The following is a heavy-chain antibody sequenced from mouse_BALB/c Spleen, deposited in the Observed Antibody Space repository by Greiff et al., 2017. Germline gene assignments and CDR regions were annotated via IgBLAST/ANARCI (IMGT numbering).Heavy chain of an antibody. Sequence: VQLVESGAELVRPGVSVKISCKGSGYTFTDYAMHWVKQSHAKSLEWIGVISTYYGDASYNQKFKGKATMTVDKSSSTAYMELARLTSEDSAIYYCARSESPAWFAYWGQGTLVTVSA. J-gene: IGHJ3*01. CDR1: GYTFTDYA. V-gene: IGHV1S137*01. CDR2: ISTYYGDA. CDR3: ARSESPAWFAY.